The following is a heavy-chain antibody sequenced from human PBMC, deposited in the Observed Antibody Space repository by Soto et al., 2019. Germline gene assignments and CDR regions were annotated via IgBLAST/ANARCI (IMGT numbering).Heavy chain of an antibody. D-gene: IGHD3-22*01. Sequence: AASVKVSCKASGYTFTSYYMHWVRQAPGQGLEWMGIINPSGGSTSYAQKFQGRVTMTRDTSTSTVYMELSSLRSEDTAVYYCARASGSSGYPYYFDYWGQGTLVTVSS. CDR1: GYTFTSYY. J-gene: IGHJ4*02. CDR2: INPSGGST. V-gene: IGHV1-46*01. CDR3: ARASGSSGYPYYFDY.